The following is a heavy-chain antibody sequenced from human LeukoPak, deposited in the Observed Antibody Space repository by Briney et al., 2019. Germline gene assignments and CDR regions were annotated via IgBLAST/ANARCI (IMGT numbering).Heavy chain of an antibody. D-gene: IGHD5-18*01. CDR3: TRSWIQLWTPDFDH. V-gene: IGHV1-2*06. Sequence: ASVKVSCKASGYTFSGHYLHWVRQAPGQGLEWMGRINPNSGGTKYAQKFQNRVTMTSDTSVSTAYMGLNGLRSDDTAIYYCTRSWIQLWTPDFDHWGQGTLVTVSS. CDR1: GYTFSGHY. J-gene: IGHJ4*02. CDR2: INPNSGGT.